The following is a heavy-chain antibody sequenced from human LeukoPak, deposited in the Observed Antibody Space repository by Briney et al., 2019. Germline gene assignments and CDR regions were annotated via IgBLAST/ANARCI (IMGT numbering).Heavy chain of an antibody. D-gene: IGHD6-19*01. CDR2: INPNGDGT. CDR1: GYTFSDYY. Sequence: ASVKVSCKASGYTFSDYYMHWVRQAPGQGLEWMGWINPNGDGTNFAQEFQGRVTMTRDISTVYTELRRLRSDDTAVYFCARGGGSSGYPDYWGQGTLVTVSS. J-gene: IGHJ4*02. CDR3: ARGGGSSGYPDY. V-gene: IGHV1-2*02.